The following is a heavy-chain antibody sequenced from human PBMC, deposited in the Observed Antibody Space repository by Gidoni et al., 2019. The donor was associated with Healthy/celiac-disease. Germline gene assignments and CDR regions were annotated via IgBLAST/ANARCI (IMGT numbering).Heavy chain of an antibody. CDR1: GGSISSYS. Sequence: VQLHASGPGLVKPSETLSLTCTVSGGSISSYSWSWLRQPPGKGLEWIEYIYYRGSTNYNPDHKSRVTISVDRSKNQFSLKLSSVTAADTAVYYCARGSMITCGGVTGIVYYYYGMDVWGQGTTVTVSS. D-gene: IGHD3-16*01. V-gene: IGHV4-59*01. CDR2: IYYRGST. CDR3: ARGSMITCGGVTGIVYYYYGMDV. J-gene: IGHJ6*02.